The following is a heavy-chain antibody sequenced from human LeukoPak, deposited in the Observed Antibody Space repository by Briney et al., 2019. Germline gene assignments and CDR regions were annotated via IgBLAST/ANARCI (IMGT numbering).Heavy chain of an antibody. V-gene: IGHV3-23*01. J-gene: IGHJ4*02. CDR2: ISGSGSST. Sequence: GGSLRLSYAASGFTLSKYAMTWVRQAPGKGLEWVSGISGSGSSTYYGDSVKGRFTISRDNSKNTLYLQMDSLRVEDTAVYYCAKRYGDYEGNWGQGTLVTVSS. CDR1: GFTLSKYA. D-gene: IGHD4-17*01. CDR3: AKRYGDYEGN.